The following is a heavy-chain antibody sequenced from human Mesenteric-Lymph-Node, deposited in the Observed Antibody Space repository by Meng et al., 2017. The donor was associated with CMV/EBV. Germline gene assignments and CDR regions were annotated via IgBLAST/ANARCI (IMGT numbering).Heavy chain of an antibody. V-gene: IGHV3-13*03. CDR2: IGPVGDT. Sequence: GESLKISCAACGFTFSSHDMHWVRQATGGGLECVSTIGPVGDTSYPGSVKGQFSISRDNSKNTVYLQMNSLRGEDTAVYYCARENNYRNYFDSWGRGTLVTVSS. J-gene: IGHJ4*02. CDR1: GFTFSSHD. D-gene: IGHD4-11*01. CDR3: ARENNYRNYFDS.